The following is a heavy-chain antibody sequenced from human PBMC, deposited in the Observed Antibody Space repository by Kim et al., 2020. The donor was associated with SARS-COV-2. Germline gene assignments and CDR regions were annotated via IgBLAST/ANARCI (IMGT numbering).Heavy chain of an antibody. V-gene: IGHV4-39*01. CDR3: ARHEWHSSSWGLFDY. CDR1: GGSISSSSYY. Sequence: SETLSLTCTVSGGSISSSSYYWGWIRQPPGKGLEWIGSIYYSGSTYYNPSLKSRVTISVDTSKNQFSLKLSSVTAADTAVYYCARHEWHSSSWGLFDYWGQGTLVTVSS. D-gene: IGHD6-13*01. J-gene: IGHJ4*02. CDR2: IYYSGST.